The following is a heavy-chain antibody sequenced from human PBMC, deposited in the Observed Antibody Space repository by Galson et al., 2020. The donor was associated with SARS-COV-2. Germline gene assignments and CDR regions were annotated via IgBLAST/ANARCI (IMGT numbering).Heavy chain of an antibody. J-gene: IGHJ6*02. CDR1: GFTFSSYS. CDR3: ANLFGYSDGYVSGHVYYGMDV. Sequence: GESLKISCAASGFTFSSYSMNCVRQAPGKGLEWVSSISSSSSYIYYADSVKGRFTISRDNAKNSLYLQMNSLRAEDTAVYYCANLFGYSDGYVSGHVYYGMDVWGQGTTVTVSS. V-gene: IGHV3-21*01. D-gene: IGHD5-18*01. CDR2: ISSSSSYI.